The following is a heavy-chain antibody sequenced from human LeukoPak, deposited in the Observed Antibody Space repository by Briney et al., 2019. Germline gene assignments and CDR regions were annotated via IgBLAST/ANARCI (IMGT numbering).Heavy chain of an antibody. CDR2: TYPGDSNT. V-gene: IGHV5-51*01. CDR3: VRSPACSSGTCYPNWFDP. Sequence: GESLRISCKGSGYSFTNNWIGWVRQMPGKGLEWMGITYPGDSNTRYSPSFQGQVTISADKSISSAYLQWSSLKASDTAMYYCVRSPACSSGTCYPNWFDPWGQGTLVTVSS. D-gene: IGHD2-15*01. J-gene: IGHJ5*02. CDR1: GYSFTNNW.